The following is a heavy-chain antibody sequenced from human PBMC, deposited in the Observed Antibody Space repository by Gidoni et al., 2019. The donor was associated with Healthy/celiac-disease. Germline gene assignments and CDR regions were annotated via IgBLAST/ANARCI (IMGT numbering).Heavy chain of an antibody. CDR3: ARDPRYGDYAPLGY. Sequence: QVQLVESGGGVFQPGRSLGLSCAASGFTFRSYGLHWVRQAPGKGLEGVAVIWYDGSNKYYADAGMGRFTISRDNSKNMLYLKMNSLRAEDTAVYYGARDPRYGDYAPLGYWGQGTLVTVSS. D-gene: IGHD4-17*01. CDR1: GFTFRSYG. J-gene: IGHJ4*02. V-gene: IGHV3-33*01. CDR2: IWYDGSNK.